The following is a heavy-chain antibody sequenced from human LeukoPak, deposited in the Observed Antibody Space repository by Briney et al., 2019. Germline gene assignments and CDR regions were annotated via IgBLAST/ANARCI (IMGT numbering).Heavy chain of an antibody. D-gene: IGHD2-21*02. CDR3: TSSPVVVTAKDI. CDR1: GFTFSSYS. J-gene: IGHJ3*02. CDR2: ISSSSSYI. V-gene: IGHV3-21*04. Sequence: PVGSLRLSCAASGFTFSSYSMNWVRQAPGKGLEWVSSISSSSSYIYYADSVKGRFTISRDNAKNSLYLQMNSLKTEDTAVYYCTSSPVVVTAKDIWGQGTMVTVSS.